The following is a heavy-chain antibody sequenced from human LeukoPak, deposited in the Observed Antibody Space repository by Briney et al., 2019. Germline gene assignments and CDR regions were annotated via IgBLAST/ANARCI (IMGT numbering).Heavy chain of an antibody. CDR3: AREVSVEVRGVYYGMDV. D-gene: IGHD3-10*01. J-gene: IGHJ6*02. CDR2: INPSGGST. CDR1: GYTFTSYY. Sequence: ASVTVSCKASGYTFTSYYMHWVRQAPGQGLEWMGIINPSGGSTSYAQKFQGRVTMTRDTSTSTVYMELSSLRSEDTAVYYCAREVSVEVRGVYYGMDVWDQGTTVTVSS. V-gene: IGHV1-46*01.